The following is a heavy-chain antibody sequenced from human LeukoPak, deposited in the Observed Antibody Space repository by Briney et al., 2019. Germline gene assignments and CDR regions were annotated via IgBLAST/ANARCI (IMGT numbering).Heavy chain of an antibody. J-gene: IGHJ4*02. CDR2: IRYDGSNK. D-gene: IGHD3-22*01. V-gene: IGHV3-30*02. CDR3: AKDASAYESSGYYYDY. CDR1: GFTFSIYG. Sequence: PGGPLRLSCAASGFTFSIYGMHWVRQAPGKGLEWVAFIRYDGSNKYYADSVKGRFTISRDNSKNTLYLQMNSLRVDDTAVYYCAKDASAYESSGYYYDYWGQGTLVTVSS.